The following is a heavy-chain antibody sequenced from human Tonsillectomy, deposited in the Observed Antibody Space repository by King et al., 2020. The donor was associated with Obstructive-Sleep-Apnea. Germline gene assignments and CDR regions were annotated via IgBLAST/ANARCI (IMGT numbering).Heavy chain of an antibody. D-gene: IGHD2-8*01. CDR1: GFTFSSYA. V-gene: IGHV3-23*04. CDR2: LSGSGGST. Sequence: DVQLVESGGALVQPGGSLRLSCAASGFTFSSYAMSWVRHAPGKGLEGVSALSGSGGSTHYADSVEGRFTLSRDHSNNTLYLQMNSLRAEDTAVYYCASREGMRVSSGVDYWGQGTLVTVSS. J-gene: IGHJ4*02. CDR3: ASREGMRVSSGVDY.